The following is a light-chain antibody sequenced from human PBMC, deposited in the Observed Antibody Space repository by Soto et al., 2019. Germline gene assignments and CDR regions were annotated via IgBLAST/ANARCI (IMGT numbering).Light chain of an antibody. CDR3: QQYGSSGWT. CDR1: QGIGDT. CDR2: GAS. V-gene: IGKV3-20*01. J-gene: IGKJ1*01. Sequence: EVVMRQSPATLSVSPGEGATLSCRASQGIGDTLAWYQHKPGQTPRLLIYGASSRATGIPDRFSGSGSGTDFTLTISRLEPEDFAVYYCQQYGSSGWTFGQGTKVEIK.